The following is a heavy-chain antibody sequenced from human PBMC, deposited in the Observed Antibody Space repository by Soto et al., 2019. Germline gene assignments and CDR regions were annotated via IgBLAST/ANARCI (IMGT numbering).Heavy chain of an antibody. CDR1: GFIFSKYG. V-gene: IGHV3-30*18. CDR2: ISYDGSNK. CDR3: AKDLGSGKPYYYYAMDV. J-gene: IGHJ6*02. Sequence: QVQLVESGGGVVQPGTSLRLSCAASGFIFSKYGMHWVRQAPGKGLEWVAVISYDGSNKYYAESVKGRFIISRDKSENTLYLQMNCLRAEDTALYYCAKDLGSGKPYYYYAMDVWGQGTTVTVSS. D-gene: IGHD3-10*01.